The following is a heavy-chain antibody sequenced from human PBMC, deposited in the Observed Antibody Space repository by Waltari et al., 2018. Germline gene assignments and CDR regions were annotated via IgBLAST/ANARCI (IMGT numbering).Heavy chain of an antibody. CDR3: ARGLSSSWLLPANYVDY. D-gene: IGHD6-13*01. J-gene: IGHJ4*02. CDR2: INHSGST. CDR1: GGSFGGYY. Sequence: QVQIQQWGAGLLKPSETLSITCAVYGGSFGGYYWRWISQPPGKGLEWLGEINHSGSTEYNPAHKSRFTISADTSKNQFSLKLCSVTAADTAVYFCARGLSSSWLLPANYVDYLGQGTLVTVSS. V-gene: IGHV4-34*01.